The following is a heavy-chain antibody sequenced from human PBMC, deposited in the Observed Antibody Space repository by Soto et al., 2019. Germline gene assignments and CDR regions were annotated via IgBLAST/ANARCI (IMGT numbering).Heavy chain of an antibody. V-gene: IGHV3-33*06. J-gene: IGHJ3*02. CDR1: GFTFSNHA. CDR2: IWNDGSKT. D-gene: IGHD2-15*01. Sequence: QVQLVESGGGVVQPGRTLSLSCVASGFTFSNHAMHWVRQAPGKGLEWVALIWNDGSKTYYADSLEGRFTISRDNSKNTLNLQLNSLRADDTAVYYCAKSKGKWALYEALDIWGLGTRVTVSS. CDR3: AKSKGKWALYEALDI.